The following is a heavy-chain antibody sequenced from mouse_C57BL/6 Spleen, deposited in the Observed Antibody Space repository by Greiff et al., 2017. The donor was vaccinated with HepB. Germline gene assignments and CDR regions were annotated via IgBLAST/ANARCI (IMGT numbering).Heavy chain of an antibody. J-gene: IGHJ2*01. V-gene: IGHV1-64*01. D-gene: IGHD2-1*01. Sequence: QVQLQQPGAELVKPGASVKLSCKASGYTFTSYWMHWVKQRPGQGLEWIGMIHPNSGSTNYNEKFKSKATLTVDKSSSTAYMQLSSLTSEDSAVYYCARSIGNEGYYFDYWGQGTTLTVSS. CDR3: ARSIGNEGYYFDY. CDR2: IHPNSGST. CDR1: GYTFTSYW.